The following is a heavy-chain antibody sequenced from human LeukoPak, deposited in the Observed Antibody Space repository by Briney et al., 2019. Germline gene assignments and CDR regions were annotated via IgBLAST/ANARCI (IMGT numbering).Heavy chain of an antibody. V-gene: IGHV1-3*01. Sequence: ASVKVSCMASGYTFTSYAMHWVRQAPGQRLEWMGWINAGNGNTNYAQKLQGRVTMTTDTSTSTAYMELSSLRSEDTAVYYCASGSRFGENRMAFDIWGQGTMVTVSS. CDR3: ASGSRFGENRMAFDI. D-gene: IGHD3-10*01. CDR2: INAGNGNT. J-gene: IGHJ3*02. CDR1: GYTFTSYA.